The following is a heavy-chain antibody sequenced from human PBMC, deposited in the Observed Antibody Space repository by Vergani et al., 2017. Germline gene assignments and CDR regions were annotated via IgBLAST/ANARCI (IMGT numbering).Heavy chain of an antibody. V-gene: IGHV2-5*01. CDR3: VHRLGYFDWDGAFDV. CDR2: VYWNDDE. Sequence: QITLRESGPTLVQPTQTLTLTCTFSGFSLTTGGEGVGWIRQPPGRALEWLAFVYWNDDERYSPSLKSRVTITKDTSKNEVILTMATMDPVDTATYYCVHRLGYFDWDGAFDVGGSWTRVNVSA. D-gene: IGHD3-9*01. J-gene: IGHJ3*01. CDR1: GFSLTTGGEG.